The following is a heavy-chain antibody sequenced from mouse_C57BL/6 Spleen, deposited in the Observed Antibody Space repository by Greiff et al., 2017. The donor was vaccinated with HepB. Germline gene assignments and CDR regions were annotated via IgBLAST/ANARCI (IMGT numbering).Heavy chain of an antibody. V-gene: IGHV1-15*01. J-gene: IGHJ4*01. CDR1: GYTFTDYE. Sequence: VQRVESGAELVRPGASVTLSCKASGYTFTDYEMHWVKQTPVHGLEWIGAIDPETGGTAYNQKFKGKAILTADKSSSTAYMELRSLTSEDSAVYYCTNTTVRYYYAMDYWGQGTSVTVSS. D-gene: IGHD1-1*01. CDR3: TNTTVRYYYAMDY. CDR2: IDPETGGT.